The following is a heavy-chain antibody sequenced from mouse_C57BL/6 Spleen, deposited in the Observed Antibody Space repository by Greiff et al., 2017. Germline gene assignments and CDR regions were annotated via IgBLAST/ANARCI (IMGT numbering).Heavy chain of an antibody. V-gene: IGHV3-6*01. CDR3: AREGIYDGYYDYYAMDY. CDR1: GYSITSGYY. D-gene: IGHD2-3*01. J-gene: IGHJ4*01. Sequence: VHLQQSGPGLVKPSQSLSLTCSVTGYSITSGYYWNWIRQFPGNKLEWMGYISYDGSNNYNPSLKNRISITRDTSKNQFFLKLNSVTTEDTATYYCAREGIYDGYYDYYAMDYWGQGTSVTVSS. CDR2: ISYDGSN.